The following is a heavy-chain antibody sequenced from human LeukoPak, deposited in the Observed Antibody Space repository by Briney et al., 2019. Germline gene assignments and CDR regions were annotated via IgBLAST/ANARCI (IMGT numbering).Heavy chain of an antibody. D-gene: IGHD2-15*01. CDR2: VNHSGST. CDR1: GYSVSSGYY. J-gene: IGHJ4*02. CDR3: ASRSGGH. Sequence: SETLSLTCAVSGYSVSSGYYWSWIRQPPGKGLEWIGEVNHSGSTNYNPSLKSRVTISVDTSKNQFSLKLSSVTAADTAVYYCASRSGGHWGQGTLVTVSS. V-gene: IGHV4-34*01.